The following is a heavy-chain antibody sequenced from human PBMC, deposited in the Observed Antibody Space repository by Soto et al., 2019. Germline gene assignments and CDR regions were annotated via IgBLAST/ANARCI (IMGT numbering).Heavy chain of an antibody. J-gene: IGHJ5*02. CDR2: IWYDGSNK. D-gene: IGHD2-2*01. Sequence: PGGSLRLSCAASGFTFSSYGMHWVRQAPGKGLEWVAVIWYDGSNKYYADSVKGRFTISRDNSKNTLYLQMNSLRAEDTAVYYCARDGGDIVVVTDARDKWFDPWGQGTLVTVSS. V-gene: IGHV3-33*01. CDR1: GFTFSSYG. CDR3: ARDGGDIVVVTDARDKWFDP.